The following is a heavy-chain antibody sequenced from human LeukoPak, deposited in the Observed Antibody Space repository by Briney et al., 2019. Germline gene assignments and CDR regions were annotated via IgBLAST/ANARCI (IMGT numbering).Heavy chain of an antibody. J-gene: IGHJ4*02. V-gene: IGHV3-7*03. Sequence: GGSLRLSCAASGFTLSGCWMNCVRQAPGKVLEWVANIKQDGSEKYYVDSVKGRFTISRDNSKNTLYLQMNSLRAEDTAVYYCAKELGGGMDYWGQGTLVTVSS. D-gene: IGHD3-16*01. CDR3: AKELGGGMDY. CDR2: IKQDGSEK. CDR1: GFTLSGCW.